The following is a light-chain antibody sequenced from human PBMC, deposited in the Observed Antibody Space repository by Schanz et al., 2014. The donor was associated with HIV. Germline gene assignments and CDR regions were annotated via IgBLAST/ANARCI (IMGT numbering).Light chain of an antibody. V-gene: IGLV2-14*01. Sequence: QSALTQPASVSGSPGQSITISCTGTSSDVGGYHYVSWYQQHPGKAPKLIIYDVTYRPSGVSARFSGSKSGNTASLTISGLQPEDEADYYCNSYSHSNTYVFGSGTKLTVL. J-gene: IGLJ1*01. CDR3: NSYSHSNTYV. CDR1: SSDVGGYHY. CDR2: DVT.